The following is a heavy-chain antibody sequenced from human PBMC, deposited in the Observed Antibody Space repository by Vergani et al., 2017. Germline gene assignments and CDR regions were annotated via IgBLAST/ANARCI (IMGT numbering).Heavy chain of an antibody. CDR3: ARDLALHYYCSGGSCYEPNWFDP. CDR2: INPSGGST. V-gene: IGHV1-46*01. D-gene: IGHD2-15*01. CDR1: GYTFTSYY. Sequence: QVQLVQSGAEVKKPGASVKVSCKASGYTFTSYYMHWARQAPGQGLEWMGIINPSGGSTSYAQKFQGRVTMTRDTSTSTVYMELSSLRSEDTAVYYCARDLALHYYCSGGSCYEPNWFDPWGQGTLVTVSS. J-gene: IGHJ5*02.